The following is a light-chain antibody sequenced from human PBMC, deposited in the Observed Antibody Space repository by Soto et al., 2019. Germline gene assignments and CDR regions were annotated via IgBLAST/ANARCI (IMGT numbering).Light chain of an antibody. CDR2: EVS. Sequence: QSALTQPPSASGSPGQSVTISCTGTSSDVGGYNYVSWYQQHPGKAPKLMIYEVSKRPSGVPDRFSGSKSGNTASLTVSGLQAEDEADYDCSSYAGSTNLVFGGGTKVTVI. CDR1: SSDVGGYNY. V-gene: IGLV2-8*01. J-gene: IGLJ2*01. CDR3: SSYAGSTNLV.